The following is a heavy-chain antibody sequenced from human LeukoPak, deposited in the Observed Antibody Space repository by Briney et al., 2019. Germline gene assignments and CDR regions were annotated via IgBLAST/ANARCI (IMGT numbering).Heavy chain of an antibody. D-gene: IGHD3-22*01. V-gene: IGHV4-38-2*02. CDR3: ARRAHAYYYDGSGYPNDAFDI. Sequence: SETLSLTCTVSGYSISSGYYWSWIRQPPGKGLEGIGSIYHSWSTYYNPSLKSRVTISVDTSKNKFSLKLSSVTAADTAVYYCARRAHAYYYDGSGYPNDAFDIWGQGTMVTVSS. CDR1: GYSISSGYY. J-gene: IGHJ3*02. CDR2: IYHSWST.